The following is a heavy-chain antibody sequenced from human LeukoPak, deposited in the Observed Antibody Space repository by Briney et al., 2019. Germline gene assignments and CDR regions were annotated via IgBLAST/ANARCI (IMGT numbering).Heavy chain of an antibody. V-gene: IGHV4-30-4*08. J-gene: IGHJ3*02. D-gene: IGHD6-13*01. Sequence: SETLSLTCTVTGGSISSGDYYWSWIRQPPGKGLEWIGNIYYSGTTYYNPSLESRVTISVDTSKNQFSLKLKSVTAADTAVYYCARDIAAVPGFDIWGQGTMVTVSS. CDR3: ARDIAAVPGFDI. CDR2: IYYSGTT. CDR1: GGSISSGDYY.